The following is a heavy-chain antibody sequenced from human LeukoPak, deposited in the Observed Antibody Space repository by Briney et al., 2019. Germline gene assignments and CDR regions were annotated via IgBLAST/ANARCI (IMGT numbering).Heavy chain of an antibody. D-gene: IGHD1-14*01. J-gene: IGHJ3*02. CDR2: INPNSGDT. CDR3: ARNQGGALDI. CDR1: GYTFTGDY. Sequence: GASVKVSCKASGYTFTGDYMHWVRQAPGQGLEWMGWINPNSGDTKYAQKFQGRVTMTRDTSISTAYMELTRLRSDDTAVYYCARNQGGALDIWGQGTMVTVSS. V-gene: IGHV1-2*02.